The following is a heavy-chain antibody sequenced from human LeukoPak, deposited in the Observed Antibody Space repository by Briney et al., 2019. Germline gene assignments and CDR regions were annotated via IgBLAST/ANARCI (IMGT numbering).Heavy chain of an antibody. V-gene: IGHV4-59*01. CDR1: GGSISSYY. Sequence: PSETLSLTCTVSGGSISSYYWSWIRQPPGKGLERIGYIYYSGSTNYNPSLKSRVTISVDTSKNQFSLKLSSVTAADTAVYYCARALGSGSRLDYWGQGTLVTVSS. D-gene: IGHD3-10*01. CDR2: IYYSGST. J-gene: IGHJ4*02. CDR3: ARALGSGSRLDY.